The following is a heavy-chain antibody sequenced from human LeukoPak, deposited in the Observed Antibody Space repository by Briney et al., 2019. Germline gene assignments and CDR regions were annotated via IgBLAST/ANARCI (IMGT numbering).Heavy chain of an antibody. CDR2: IYYTGTT. V-gene: IGHV4-39*07. CDR1: GGSISSPNYY. D-gene: IGHD4-17*01. Sequence: SETLSLTCTVSGGSISSPNYYWAWIRQPPGTGLEWIGSIYYTGTTYYNPSLKSRVTISVDTSKKQFSLRLRSVTAADTAVYYCGRDRRCDYANYYYYMDVWGKGTTVSVS. CDR3: GRDRRCDYANYYYYMDV. J-gene: IGHJ6*03.